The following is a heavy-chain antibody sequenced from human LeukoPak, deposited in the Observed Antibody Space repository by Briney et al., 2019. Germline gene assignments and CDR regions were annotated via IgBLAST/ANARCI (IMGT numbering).Heavy chain of an antibody. D-gene: IGHD1-26*01. Sequence: GGSLRLSCAASGFTFSSYGMSWVSQAPGNGLEWVSAISGSGGSTYYADSVKGRFTISRDNSKNTLYLQMNSLRAEDTAVYYCAKDRSGGSYYGWFDPWGQGTLVTVSS. CDR3: AKDRSGGSYYGWFDP. CDR2: ISGSGGST. V-gene: IGHV3-23*01. CDR1: GFTFSSYG. J-gene: IGHJ5*02.